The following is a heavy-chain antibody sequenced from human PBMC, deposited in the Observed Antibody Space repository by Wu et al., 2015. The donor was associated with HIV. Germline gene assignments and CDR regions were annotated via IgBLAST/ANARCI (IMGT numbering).Heavy chain of an antibody. D-gene: IGHD2-21*02. CDR2: ISAYNGKT. Sequence: QVQLVQSGAEVKKPGASVKVSCKASGYTLTGYYMHWVRQAPGQGLEWMGWISAYNGKTNYAQKLQGRVTMTTDKSTSTAYMELRSLRSDDTAVYYCARWAVAVTAHNYGMDVWGQGTTVTVSS. CDR1: GYTLTGYY. CDR3: ARWAVAVTAHNYGMDV. J-gene: IGHJ6*02. V-gene: IGHV1-18*01.